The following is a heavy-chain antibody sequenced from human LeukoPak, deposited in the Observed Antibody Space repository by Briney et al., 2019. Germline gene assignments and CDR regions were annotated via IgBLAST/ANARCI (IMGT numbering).Heavy chain of an antibody. CDR3: ARDGRASSWSWFAP. D-gene: IGHD6-13*01. V-gene: IGHV1-18*01. CDR2: ISGNNGNT. Sequence: EASVKVSCKASGYTFTSYGITWVRQAPGQGLEWMGWISGNNGNTNYAQKVQGRVTMTTDTSTSTAYMELRSLTSDDTAVYYCARDGRASSWSWFAPWGQGTLVIVSP. J-gene: IGHJ5*02. CDR1: GYTFTSYG.